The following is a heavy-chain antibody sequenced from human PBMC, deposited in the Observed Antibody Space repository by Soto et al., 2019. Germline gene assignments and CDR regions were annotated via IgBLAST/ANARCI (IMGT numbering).Heavy chain of an antibody. V-gene: IGHV4-4*02. CDR3: AREGFDHRTDY. J-gene: IGHJ4*02. CDR2: MYPSGSS. CDR1: GGSISSPNW. Sequence: QVQLQESGPGLVKSSVTLSLTCAVSGGSISSPNWWSWYRQPPGKGLEWIGEMYPSGSSNRNPSLNSRVTISLDTCKNHFSLKLTSLTAADTAMYYCAREGFDHRTDYWGQGIPVTVSS.